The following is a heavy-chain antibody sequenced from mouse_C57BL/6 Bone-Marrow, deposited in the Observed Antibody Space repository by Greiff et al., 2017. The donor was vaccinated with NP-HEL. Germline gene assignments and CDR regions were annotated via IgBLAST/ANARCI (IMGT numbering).Heavy chain of an antibody. CDR2: INPNYGTT. Sequence: VQLKESGPELVKPGASVKISCKASGYSFTDYNMNWVKQSNGKSLEWIGVINPNYGTTSYNQKFKGKATLTVDQSSSTAYMQLNSLTSEDSAVYYCARRRQLSPYYAMDYWGQGTSVTVSS. J-gene: IGHJ4*01. D-gene: IGHD3-2*02. V-gene: IGHV1-39*01. CDR3: ARRRQLSPYYAMDY. CDR1: GYSFTDYN.